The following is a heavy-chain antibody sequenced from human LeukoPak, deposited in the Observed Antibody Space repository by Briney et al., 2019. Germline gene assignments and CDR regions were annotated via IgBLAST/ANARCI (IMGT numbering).Heavy chain of an antibody. CDR1: GYTFTGYY. CDR3: VINSGYDSPLDY. V-gene: IGHV1-2*04. D-gene: IGHD5-12*01. J-gene: IGHJ4*02. Sequence: ASVKVSCTASGYTFTGYYMHWVRQAPGQGLEWMGWINPNSGGTNYAQKFQGWVTMTRDTSISTAYMELSRLRSDDTAVYYCVINSGYDSPLDYWGQGTLVTVST. CDR2: INPNSGGT.